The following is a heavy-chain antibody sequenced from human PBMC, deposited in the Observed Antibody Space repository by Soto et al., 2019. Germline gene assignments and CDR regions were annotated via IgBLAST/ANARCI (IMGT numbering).Heavy chain of an antibody. CDR3: ARVFSDSSSFFDP. D-gene: IGHD6-13*01. CDR1: GGSISSGGYY. Sequence: QVQLQESGPGLVKPSQTLSLTCTVSGGSISSGGYYWSWIRQHPGTGLEWIGNIYYSGRTYYNPSLKSRVTISVDTSKKQCSLMVSSVTGADTAVYYCARVFSDSSSFFDPWGQGTLVTVSS. V-gene: IGHV4-31*03. CDR2: IYYSGRT. J-gene: IGHJ5*02.